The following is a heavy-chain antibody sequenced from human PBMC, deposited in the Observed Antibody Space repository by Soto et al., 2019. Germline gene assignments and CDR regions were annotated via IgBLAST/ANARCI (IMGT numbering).Heavy chain of an antibody. D-gene: IGHD2-2*01. CDR1: GGSFSGYY. CDR2: INHIGST. CDR3: ARLIVVVPAAYFDY. V-gene: IGHV4-34*01. Sequence: SETLSLTCAVYGGSFSGYYWSWIRQPPGKGLEWIGEINHIGSTNYNPSLKSRVTISVDTSKNQFSLKLSSVTAADTAVYYCARLIVVVPAAYFDYWGQGTLVPVSS. J-gene: IGHJ4*02.